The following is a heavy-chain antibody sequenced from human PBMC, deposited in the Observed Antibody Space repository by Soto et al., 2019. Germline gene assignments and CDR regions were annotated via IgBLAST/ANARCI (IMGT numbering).Heavy chain of an antibody. CDR1: GFTFSSYA. V-gene: IGHV3-23*01. Sequence: GGSLRLSCAASGFTFSSYAMSWVRQAPGKGLEWVSAISGSGGSTYYADSVKGRFTISSDNSKNTLYMQMNSLRAEDTAVYYCAKGDWNYSFGFTLGSLTSWGQGTLVTVSS. CDR3: AKGDWNYSFGFTLGSLTS. D-gene: IGHD1-7*01. J-gene: IGHJ5*02. CDR2: ISGSGGST.